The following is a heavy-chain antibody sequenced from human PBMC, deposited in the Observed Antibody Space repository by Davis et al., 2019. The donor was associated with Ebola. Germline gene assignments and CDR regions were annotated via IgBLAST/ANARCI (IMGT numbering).Heavy chain of an antibody. CDR3: ARPNSSSWYGDYLDY. J-gene: IGHJ4*02. D-gene: IGHD6-13*01. Sequence: SETLSLTCTVSGGSISSYYWSWIRQPPGKGLEWIGYIYYSGSTNYNPSLKSRVTISVDTSKNQFSLKLSSVTAADTAVYYCARPNSSSWYGDYLDYWGQGTLVTVSS. V-gene: IGHV4-59*08. CDR2: IYYSGST. CDR1: GGSISSYY.